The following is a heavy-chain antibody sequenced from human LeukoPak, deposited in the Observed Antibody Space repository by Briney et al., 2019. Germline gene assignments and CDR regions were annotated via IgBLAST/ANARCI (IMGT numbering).Heavy chain of an antibody. CDR1: GGSIRSSYYY. D-gene: IGHD3-16*01. J-gene: IGHJ4*02. CDR3: ASPTLRYYDYVWGSYRLPPVDY. V-gene: IGHV4-39*07. Sequence: PSETLSLTCTVSGGSIRSSYYYWGWIRQPPGKGLEWIGSIYDSGSTYYNPSLKSRVTISVDKSKNQFSLKLSSVTAADTAVYYCASPTLRYYDYVWGSYRLPPVDYWGQGTLVTVSS. CDR2: IYDSGST.